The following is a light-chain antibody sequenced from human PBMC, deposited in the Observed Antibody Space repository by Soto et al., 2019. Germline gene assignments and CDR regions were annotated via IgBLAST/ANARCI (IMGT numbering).Light chain of an antibody. CDR3: QQYHSDPIT. CDR1: QSVLYSSNNKNY. Sequence: DIVMTQSPDSLAVSLGERATINCKSSQSVLYSSNNKNYLTWYQQKSGQPPKLLLYWASTRESGVPDRFSGSGSATDFTLTISSLQAEDVAVYYCQQYHSDPITFGQGTRLEIK. CDR2: WAS. V-gene: IGKV4-1*01. J-gene: IGKJ5*01.